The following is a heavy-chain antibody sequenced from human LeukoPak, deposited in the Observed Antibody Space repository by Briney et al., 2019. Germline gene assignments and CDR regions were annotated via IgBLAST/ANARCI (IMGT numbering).Heavy chain of an antibody. CDR2: IKQDGSEK. CDR3: AREGESGYVWGSYHNFDY. V-gene: IGHV3-7*01. D-gene: IGHD3-16*02. J-gene: IGHJ4*02. Sequence: GGSLRLSCAASGFTFSSYWMSWVRQAPGKGLEWVANIKQDGSEKYYVDSVKGRFTISRDNAKNSLYLQMNSLRAEDTAVYYCAREGESGYVWGSYHNFDYWGQGTLVTVSS. CDR1: GFTFSSYW.